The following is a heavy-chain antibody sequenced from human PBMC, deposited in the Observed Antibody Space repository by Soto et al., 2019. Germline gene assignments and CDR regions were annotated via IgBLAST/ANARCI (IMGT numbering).Heavy chain of an antibody. V-gene: IGHV1-18*01. J-gene: IGHJ6*03. CDR1: GYTFTSYG. CDR2: ISAYNGNT. Sequence: QVQLVQSGAEVKKPGASVKVSCKASGYTFTSYGISWVRQAPGQGLEWRGWISAYNGNTNYAQKLQGRVTMTTDTSTSTAYMELRSLRSDDTAVYYCARSGYCSGGSCYGDYYYMDVWGKGTTVTVSS. D-gene: IGHD2-15*01. CDR3: ARSGYCSGGSCYGDYYYMDV.